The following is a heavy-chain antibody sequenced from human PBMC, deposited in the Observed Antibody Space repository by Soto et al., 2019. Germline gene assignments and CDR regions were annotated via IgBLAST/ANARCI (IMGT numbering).Heavy chain of an antibody. CDR1: GYTFTGYY. Sequence: ASVKVSCKASGYTFTGYYIHCVVQAALQWLEWMGWINPNSGGTSYALKFQGWVTMTRDTSISTAYMELSRLISDDTAVYYCARDNCSGGSCYSDARMDVWGQGTTVTVSS. D-gene: IGHD2-15*01. V-gene: IGHV1-2*04. J-gene: IGHJ6*02. CDR3: ARDNCSGGSCYSDARMDV. CDR2: INPNSGGT.